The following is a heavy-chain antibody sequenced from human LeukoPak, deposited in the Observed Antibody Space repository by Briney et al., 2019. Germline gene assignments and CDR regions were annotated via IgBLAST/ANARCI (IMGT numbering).Heavy chain of an antibody. V-gene: IGHV3-48*01. J-gene: IGHJ4*02. D-gene: IGHD5-24*01. CDR2: ISHSSSNI. CDR1: GFSFSSYS. CDR3: ARGLVEMATYYFDY. Sequence: GGSLRLSCAASGFSFSSYSIYWIRQAPGKGLELVAHISHSSSNIDYADSVKGRFTISRDNSKNTLYLQMNSLRAEDTAVYYCARGLVEMATYYFDYWGQGTLVTVSS.